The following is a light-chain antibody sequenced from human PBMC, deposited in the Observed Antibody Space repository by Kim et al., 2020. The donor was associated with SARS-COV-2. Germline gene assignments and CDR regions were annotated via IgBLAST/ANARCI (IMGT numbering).Light chain of an antibody. Sequence: SPGARAPLSCRASGSVRSNLAWYQQKRGQAPRLLIHDASTRATGLPDRFSGSGSGTEFTLTITSLQSEDIAVYYCQQYNDRPQTFGQGTKVDIK. V-gene: IGKV3-15*01. CDR3: QQYNDRPQT. J-gene: IGKJ1*01. CDR2: DAS. CDR1: GSVRSN.